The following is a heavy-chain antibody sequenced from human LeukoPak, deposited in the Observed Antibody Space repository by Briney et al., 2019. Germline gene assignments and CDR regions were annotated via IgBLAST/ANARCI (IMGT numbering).Heavy chain of an antibody. J-gene: IGHJ4*02. CDR2: TFYRSKWSN. V-gene: IGHV6-1*01. Sequence: SQTLSLTCVISGDSVSSNTATWNWIRQSPSRGLEWLGRTFYRSKWSNDFSPSLKRQMSINPDTSKNQFSLHLKYVTPEDTAVYYCARGKYTSGSPFDYWGQGTLVTVSS. CDR1: GDSVSSNTAT. CDR3: ARGKYTSGSPFDY. D-gene: IGHD5-12*01.